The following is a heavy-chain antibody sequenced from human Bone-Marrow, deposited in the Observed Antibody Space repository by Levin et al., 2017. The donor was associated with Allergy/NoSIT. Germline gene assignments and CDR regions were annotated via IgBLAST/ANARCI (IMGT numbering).Heavy chain of an antibody. CDR3: AKAQGSGNYLVTFDY. D-gene: IGHD3-10*01. Sequence: AGGSLRLSCAVSGFSVSTYALNWVRQAPGKGLEWVSTLSDSGGGTYYADSVKGRFTISRDTSKNTLYLQMDSLRAEDTAVYYCAKAQGSGNYLVTFDYWGQGTLVTVSS. V-gene: IGHV3-23*01. CDR1: GFSVSTYA. J-gene: IGHJ4*02. CDR2: LSDSGGGT.